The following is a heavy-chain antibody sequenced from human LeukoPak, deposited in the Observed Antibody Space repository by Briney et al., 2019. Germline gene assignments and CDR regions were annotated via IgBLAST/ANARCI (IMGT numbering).Heavy chain of an antibody. V-gene: IGHV4-61*02. CDR2: IYISGST. D-gene: IGHD3-22*01. CDR1: GGSISSGSYY. Sequence: SETLSLTCTVSGGSISSGSYYWRWIRQPAGKGLEFIGRIYISGSTNYNPSLKSRVTISVDTSKNQFSLKLSSVTAADTAVYYCAGAPGYYDGSGWAFDYWGQGTLVTVSS. J-gene: IGHJ4*02. CDR3: AGAPGYYDGSGWAFDY.